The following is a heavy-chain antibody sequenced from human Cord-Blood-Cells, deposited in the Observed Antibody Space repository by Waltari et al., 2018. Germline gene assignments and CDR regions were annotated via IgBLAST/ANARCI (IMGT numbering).Heavy chain of an antibody. CDR2: NNPNSGGT. J-gene: IGHJ3*02. CDR3: ARGYYDILTGYLYAFDI. CDR1: GYTFTGYY. Sequence: QVQLVQSGAEVKKPGASVKVSCKASGYTFTGYYMHWVRQAPGQGLEWMGWNNPNSGGTNYAQKFQGRVTMTRDTSISTAYMELSRLRSDDTAVYYCARGYYDILTGYLYAFDIWGQGTMVTVSS. D-gene: IGHD3-9*01. V-gene: IGHV1-2*02.